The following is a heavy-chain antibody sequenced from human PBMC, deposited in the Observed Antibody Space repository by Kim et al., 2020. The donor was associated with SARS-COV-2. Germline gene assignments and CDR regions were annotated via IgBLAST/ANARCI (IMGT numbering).Heavy chain of an antibody. CDR1: GYTFTSYG. CDR3: ARERIAVAYYYYYGMDV. V-gene: IGHV1-18*01. Sequence: ASVKVSCKASGYTFTSYGISWVRQAPGQGLEWMGWISAYNGNTNYAQKLQGRVTMTTDTSTSTAYMELRSLRSDDTAVYYCARERIAVAYYYYYGMDVWGQGTTVTVSS. J-gene: IGHJ6*02. CDR2: ISAYNGNT. D-gene: IGHD6-19*01.